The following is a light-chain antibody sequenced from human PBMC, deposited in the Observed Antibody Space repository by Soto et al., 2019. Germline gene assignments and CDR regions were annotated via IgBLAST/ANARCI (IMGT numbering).Light chain of an antibody. CDR2: EVS. Sequence: QSVLTQPPSVSGSPGQSVTISCTGTSSDVGSYNGVSWYQQPPGTAPKLIIYEVSNRPSGVPDRFSGSKSGNTASLTISGLQAEDLADYACCSYTLSSTYVFGTGSKVPDL. V-gene: IGLV2-18*02. CDR1: SSDVGSYNG. CDR3: CSYTLSSTYV. J-gene: IGLJ1*01.